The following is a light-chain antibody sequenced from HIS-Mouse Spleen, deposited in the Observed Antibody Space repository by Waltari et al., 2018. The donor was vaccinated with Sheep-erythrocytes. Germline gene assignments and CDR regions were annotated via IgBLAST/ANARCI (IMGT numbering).Light chain of an antibody. Sequence: QAVLTQPSSLSASPGASASLTCTLRSGINVGTYRTYWYPQKPGSPPQYLLRYKSDSVKQQGSGVPSRFSGSKDASANAGILLISGLQSEDEADYYCMIWHSSAWVFGGGTKLTVL. CDR1: SGINVGTYR. J-gene: IGLJ3*02. CDR2: YKSDSVK. CDR3: MIWHSSAWV. V-gene: IGLV5-45*02.